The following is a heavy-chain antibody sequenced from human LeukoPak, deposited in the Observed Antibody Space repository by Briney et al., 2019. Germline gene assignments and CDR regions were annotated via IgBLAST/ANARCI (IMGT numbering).Heavy chain of an antibody. Sequence: SETLPLTCAVSGYSISSGYYWGWLRQPPGKGLEWIASIYHTGTTYYNPSLKSRVTISLDTSQNQFSLKLSSVTAADTAVYYCGRDLGGSGSYYYEWGQGTLVTVSS. CDR3: GRDLGGSGSYYYE. CDR2: IYHTGTT. J-gene: IGHJ4*02. CDR1: GYSISSGYY. D-gene: IGHD3-10*01. V-gene: IGHV4-38-2*02.